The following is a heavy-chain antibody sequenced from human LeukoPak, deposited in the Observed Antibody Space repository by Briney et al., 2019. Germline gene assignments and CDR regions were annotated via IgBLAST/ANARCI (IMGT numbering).Heavy chain of an antibody. CDR3: ARVSSPYSSPGDY. J-gene: IGHJ4*02. CDR1: GGTFSSYA. Sequence: ASVKVSCKASGGTFSSYAISWVRQAPGQGLEWMGWISAYNGNTNYAQKLQGRVTMTTDTSTSTAYMELRSLRSDDTAVYYCARVSSPYSSPGDYWGQGTLVTVSS. CDR2: ISAYNGNT. V-gene: IGHV1-18*01. D-gene: IGHD6-13*01.